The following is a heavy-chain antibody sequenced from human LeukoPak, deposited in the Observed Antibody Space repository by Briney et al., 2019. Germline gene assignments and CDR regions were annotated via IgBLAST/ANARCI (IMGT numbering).Heavy chain of an antibody. J-gene: IGHJ4*02. V-gene: IGHV4-39*01. D-gene: IGHD5-18*01. CDR1: GGSISGSGYY. Sequence: SETLSLTCTVSGGSISGSGYYWGWIRQPPGKGLEWIGTIYYSGSTYYNPSLKSRVTLSVDTSKNQFSLKLSSVTAADTAVYYCARRHARGYNYGYIDYWGQGTLVTVSS. CDR2: IYYSGST. CDR3: ARRHARGYNYGYIDY.